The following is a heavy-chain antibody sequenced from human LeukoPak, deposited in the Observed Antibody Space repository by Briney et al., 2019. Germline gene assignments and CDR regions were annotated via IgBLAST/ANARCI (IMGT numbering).Heavy chain of an antibody. J-gene: IGHJ4*02. V-gene: IGHV3-74*01. D-gene: IGHD5-24*01. Sequence: GGSLRLSCAASGFTFNTYVMHWVRHAPGKGLVWVARIDTDGKTTTYADSVKGRFTISRDNAKNMLYVQMNSLRAEDTAVYYCVRDKDGYNFWGQGTLVSVSS. CDR2: IDTDGKTT. CDR3: VRDKDGYNF. CDR1: GFTFNTYV.